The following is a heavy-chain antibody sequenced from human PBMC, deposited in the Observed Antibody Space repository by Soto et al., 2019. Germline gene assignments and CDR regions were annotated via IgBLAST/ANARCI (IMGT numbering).Heavy chain of an antibody. CDR3: ARDRVGYSSGWYYAFDI. V-gene: IGHV1-18*01. J-gene: IGHJ3*02. Sequence: QVQLVQSGAEVKKPGASVQVSCKASGYTFTSYGISWVRQAPGQGLEWMGWISAYNGNTNYAQKLQGRVTMTTDTSTSTAYMELRSLRSDDTAVYYCARDRVGYSSGWYYAFDIWGQGTMVTVSS. D-gene: IGHD6-19*01. CDR1: GYTFTSYG. CDR2: ISAYNGNT.